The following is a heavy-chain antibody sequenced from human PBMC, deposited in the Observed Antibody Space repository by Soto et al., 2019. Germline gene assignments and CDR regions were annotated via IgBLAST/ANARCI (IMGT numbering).Heavy chain of an antibody. CDR1: GYIFTNHY. Sequence: QVQLVQSGAEVKKPGASVKVSCKASGYIFTNHYIHWVRQAPGQGLEWMGIINPSGGSTNYVQKFQGRITMTSDTSTSSVYMELSSLRSEDTAVYFCARADYYDSSGFYYDCWGQGSLVTVSS. V-gene: IGHV1-46*01. D-gene: IGHD3-22*01. CDR2: INPSGGST. J-gene: IGHJ4*02. CDR3: ARADYYDSSGFYYDC.